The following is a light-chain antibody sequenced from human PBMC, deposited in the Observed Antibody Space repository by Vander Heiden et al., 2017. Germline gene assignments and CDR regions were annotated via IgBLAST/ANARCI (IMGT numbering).Light chain of an antibody. CDR3: QQDNSSSRT. CDR1: QSISSW. Sequence: DIQMTQSPSTLSASVGDRVTITCRASQSISSWLARYQRQPGTPPQLLINDASSLESGVTSRFSGSGSGTEFTLTISSVQPDDFATYYCQQDNSSSRTFGQGTKVEIK. J-gene: IGKJ2*01. CDR2: DAS. V-gene: IGKV1-5*01.